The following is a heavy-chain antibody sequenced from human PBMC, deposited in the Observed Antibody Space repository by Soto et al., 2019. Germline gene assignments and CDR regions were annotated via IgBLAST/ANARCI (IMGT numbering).Heavy chain of an antibody. J-gene: IGHJ6*02. Sequence: QVQLVQSGAEVKKPGSSVKVSCKASGGTFSSYAISWVRQAPGQGLEWMGGIIPIFGTANYAQKFQGRVTITADESTSTAYTELSSLRSEDTAVYYCARDSPTVTAYYYGMDVWGQGTTVTVSS. D-gene: IGHD4-17*01. CDR2: IIPIFGTA. V-gene: IGHV1-69*01. CDR3: ARDSPTVTAYYYGMDV. CDR1: GGTFSSYA.